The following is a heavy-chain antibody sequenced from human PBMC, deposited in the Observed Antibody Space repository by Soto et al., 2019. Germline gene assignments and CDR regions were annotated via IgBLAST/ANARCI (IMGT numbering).Heavy chain of an antibody. V-gene: IGHV4-31*03. J-gene: IGHJ4*02. D-gene: IGHD6-13*01. CDR3: ARSSRDSSSWYYFDY. CDR2: IYYSGST. CDR1: GGSISSGGYY. Sequence: PSETLSLTCTVSGGSISSGGYYWSWIRQHPGKGLEWIGYIYYSGSTYYNPSLKSRVTISVDTSKNQFSLKLGSVTAADTAVYYCARSSRDSSSWYYFDYWGQGTLVTVS.